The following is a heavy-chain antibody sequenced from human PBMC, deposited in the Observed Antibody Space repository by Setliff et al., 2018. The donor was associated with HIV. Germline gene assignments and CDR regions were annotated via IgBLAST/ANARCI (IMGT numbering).Heavy chain of an antibody. J-gene: IGHJ6*03. V-gene: IGHV4-39*01. CDR3: ARGHLVAATLWVKDYYYMDV. CDR2: IYNTGST. D-gene: IGHD2-15*01. CDR1: GGSISNRDYY. Sequence: SETLSLTCSVSGGSISNRDYYWGWVRQPPGKGLEWIGHIYNTGSTYHNPSLKSRVTVSVDTSKNLFFLKLTSVTAADTAVYYCARGHLVAATLWVKDYYYMDVWGKGTTVTVSS.